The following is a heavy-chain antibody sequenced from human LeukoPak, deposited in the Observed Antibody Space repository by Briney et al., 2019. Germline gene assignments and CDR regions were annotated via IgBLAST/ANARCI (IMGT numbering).Heavy chain of an antibody. D-gene: IGHD6-13*01. CDR1: GYTFTSYD. CDR3: ARAQGQQLGPYYYYMDV. CDR2: INPNSGNT. V-gene: IGHV1-8*01. J-gene: IGHJ6*03. Sequence: ASVKVSCKASGYTFTSYDINWVRQATGQGLEWMGWINPNSGNTGYAPKFQGRVTLTRDASTSTVYMELNSLGSDDTAVYYCARAQGQQLGPYYYYMDVWGKGTTVTVSS.